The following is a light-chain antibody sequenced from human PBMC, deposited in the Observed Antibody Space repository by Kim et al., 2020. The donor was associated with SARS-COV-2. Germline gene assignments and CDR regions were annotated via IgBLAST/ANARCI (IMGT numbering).Light chain of an antibody. CDR2: YKSDSDK. J-gene: IGLJ3*02. CDR1: SGINVGTYR. V-gene: IGLV5-45*01. CDR3: MIWHSSAWV. Sequence: TCTVRSGINVGTYRIYGYQQKPGSQPQYLLTYKSDSDKQQGSGVRSRFSGSKDDSANAGILLSSGLQSEDEADYYCMIWHSSAWVFGGGTQLTVL.